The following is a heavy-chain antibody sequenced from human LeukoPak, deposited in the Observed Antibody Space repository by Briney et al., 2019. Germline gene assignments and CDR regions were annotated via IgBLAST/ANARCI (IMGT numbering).Heavy chain of an antibody. CDR2: MNPNSGNT. J-gene: IGHJ4*02. CDR3: ARGGVVVAATTLNY. Sequence: VASVKVSCKASGYTFTSYDINWVRQAPGQGLEWMGWMNPNSGNTGYAQKFQGRVTMTRNTSISTAYMELTSLRSEDTAVYYCARGGVVVAATTLNYWGQGTLVTVSS. D-gene: IGHD2-15*01. V-gene: IGHV1-8*01. CDR1: GYTFTSYD.